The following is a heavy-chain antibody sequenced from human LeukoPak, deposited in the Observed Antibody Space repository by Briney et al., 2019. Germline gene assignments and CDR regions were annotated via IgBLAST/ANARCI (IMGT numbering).Heavy chain of an antibody. Sequence: GGSLRLSCAASGFTFSSYEMNWVRQAPGKGLEWVSYISGSGSTIYYADSVKGRFTISRDNAKNSLYLQLNSLRDEDTAVYYCARKKTGYYTTDYWGQGTLVTVSS. J-gene: IGHJ4*02. CDR2: ISGSGSTI. V-gene: IGHV3-48*03. CDR3: ARKKTGYYTTDY. CDR1: GFTFSSYE. D-gene: IGHD3/OR15-3a*01.